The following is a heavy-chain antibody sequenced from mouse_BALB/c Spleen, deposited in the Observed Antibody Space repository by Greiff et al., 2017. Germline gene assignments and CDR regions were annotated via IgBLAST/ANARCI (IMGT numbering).Heavy chain of an antibody. CDR2: ISSGSSTI. J-gene: IGHJ3*01. CDR3: ARSGDYYGSSYVAY. D-gene: IGHD1-1*01. Sequence: EVKVVESGGGFVQPGGSRKLSCAASGFTFSSFGMHWVRQAPEKGLEWVAYISSGSSTIYYADTVKGRFTISRDNPKNTLFLQMTSLRSEDTAMYYCARSGDYYGSSYVAYWGQGTLVTVSA. V-gene: IGHV5-17*02. CDR1: GFTFSSFG.